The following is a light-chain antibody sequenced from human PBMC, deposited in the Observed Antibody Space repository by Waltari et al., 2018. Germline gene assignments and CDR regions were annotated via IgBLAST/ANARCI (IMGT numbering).Light chain of an antibody. CDR3: CSYAGDSTYV. J-gene: IGLJ1*01. Sequence: QSALPQPASVSGSYGQAIPISSTGTNSDIRCYHLFFPYQQPPGKAPNLIIYEVNRRPSGVSDRFSASKSVNTASLTISGLQADDEADYYCCSYAGDSTYVFGTGAKVTVL. V-gene: IGLV2-23*02. CDR2: EVN. CDR1: NSDIRCYHL.